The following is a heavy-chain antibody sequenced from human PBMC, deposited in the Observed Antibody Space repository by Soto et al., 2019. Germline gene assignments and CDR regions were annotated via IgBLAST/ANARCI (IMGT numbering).Heavy chain of an antibody. CDR3: AKATYDTTFYTSSFDS. CDR1: EFTFSNYA. V-gene: IGHV3-23*01. D-gene: IGHD3-22*01. J-gene: IGHJ4*02. Sequence: VQLLESGGGLEQPGGSLRLSCAASEFTFSNYAMTWVRQAPGKGLEWVSLITGSDGRTYYADSVKGRFTISRDNSKNTLFLQMNSLRAEDTAVYYCAKATYDTTFYTSSFDSWGQGTLVTVSS. CDR2: ITGSDGRT.